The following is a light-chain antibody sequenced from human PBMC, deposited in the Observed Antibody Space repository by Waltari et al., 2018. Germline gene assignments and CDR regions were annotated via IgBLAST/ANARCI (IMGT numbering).Light chain of an antibody. J-gene: IGKJ3*01. CDR1: QSIGSW. V-gene: IGKV1-5*03. CDR2: EAT. Sequence: DIQMTQSPSTLSASVVDRVTITCRASQSIGSWLAWYQQKPGKAPKLLIYEATSLESGVPSRFSASGSGTEFTLTISSLQPDDFATYYCQRYNSYPITFGPGTKVDI. CDR3: QRYNSYPIT.